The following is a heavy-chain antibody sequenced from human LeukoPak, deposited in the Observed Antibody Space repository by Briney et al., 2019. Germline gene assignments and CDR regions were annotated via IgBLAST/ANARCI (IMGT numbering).Heavy chain of an antibody. V-gene: IGHV1-8*01. D-gene: IGHD2-2*01. CDR3: ARGARRHVVVPTSNWFDP. J-gene: IGHJ5*02. CDR2: MNPNSGNT. Sequence: GASVKVSCKASGYTFTSYDINWVRQATGQGLEWMGWMNPNSGNTGYAQKFQGRVTMTRNTSISTAYMELSSLRSEDTAVYYCARGARRHVVVPTSNWFDPWGQGTLVTVSS. CDR1: GYTFTSYD.